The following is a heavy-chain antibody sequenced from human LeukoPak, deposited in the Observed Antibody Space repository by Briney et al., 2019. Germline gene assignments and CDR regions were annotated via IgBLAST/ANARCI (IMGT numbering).Heavy chain of an antibody. D-gene: IGHD2-2*01. V-gene: IGHV3-74*01. CDR2: IKTDGTTT. CDR3: ARGPYTRCVYRLDY. J-gene: IGHJ4*02. CDR1: GFTFSSYW. Sequence: PGGSLRLSCAASGFTFSSYWMHWVRQAPGEGLVWVSRIKTDGTTTNYADSVKGRFTASRDNAKHTLYRQTNSLRAAGTGVYYCARGPYTRCVYRLDYWGQGTLVTVSS.